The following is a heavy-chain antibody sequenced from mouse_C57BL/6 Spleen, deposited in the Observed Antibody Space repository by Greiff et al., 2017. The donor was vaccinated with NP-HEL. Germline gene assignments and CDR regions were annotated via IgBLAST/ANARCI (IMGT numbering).Heavy chain of an antibody. D-gene: IGHD2-4*01. CDR1: GYAFTNYL. V-gene: IGHV1-54*01. J-gene: IGHJ3*01. Sequence: QVQLKQSGAELVRPGTSVKVSCKASGYAFTNYLIEWVKQRPGQGLEWIGVINPGSGGTNYNEKFKGKATLTADKSSSTAYMQLSSLTSEDSAVYFCARYDYDGGAYWGQGTLVTVSA. CDR3: ARYDYDGGAY. CDR2: INPGSGGT.